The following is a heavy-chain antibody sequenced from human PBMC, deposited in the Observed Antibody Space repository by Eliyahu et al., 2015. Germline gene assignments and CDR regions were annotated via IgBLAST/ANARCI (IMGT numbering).Heavy chain of an antibody. J-gene: IGHJ4*02. V-gene: IGHV3-21*01. Sequence: EVQLVESGGGLVQPGGSLRXSCAASGFTFSSYWMSWVRQAPGKGLEWVSSISSSSSYIYYADSVKGRFTTSRDNAKNSLYLQMNSLRAEDTAVYYCARDPGSGRFDYWGQGTLVTVSS. CDR3: ARDPGSGRFDY. D-gene: IGHD3-10*01. CDR2: ISSSSSYI. CDR1: GFTFSSYW.